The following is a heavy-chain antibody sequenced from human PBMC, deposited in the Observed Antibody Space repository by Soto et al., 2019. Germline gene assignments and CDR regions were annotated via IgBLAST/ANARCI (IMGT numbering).Heavy chain of an antibody. CDR3: ARDGSIFRPHDAFDI. D-gene: IGHD3-9*01. V-gene: IGHV1-18*01. J-gene: IGHJ3*02. Sequence: ASVKVSCKASGYTFTSYGISWVRQAPGQGLEWMGWISAYNGNTNYAQKLQGRVTMTTDTSTSTAYMELRSLRSDDTAVYYCARDGSIFRPHDAFDIWGHGTMVTVSS. CDR2: ISAYNGNT. CDR1: GYTFTSYG.